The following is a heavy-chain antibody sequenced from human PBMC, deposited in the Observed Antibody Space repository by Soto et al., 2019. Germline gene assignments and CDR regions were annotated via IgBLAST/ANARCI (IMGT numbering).Heavy chain of an antibody. CDR3: ARAKGLLTVTTAWFDP. CDR1: GDSISSYY. CDR2: IYYSGST. D-gene: IGHD4-17*01. Sequence: SETLSLTCTVSGDSISSYYWSWIRQPPGKGLEWIGYIYYSGSTNYNPSLKSRVTISGDTSKNQFSLKLSSVTAADTAVYYCARAKGLLTVTTAWFDPWGQGTLVTVSS. J-gene: IGHJ5*02. V-gene: IGHV4-59*08.